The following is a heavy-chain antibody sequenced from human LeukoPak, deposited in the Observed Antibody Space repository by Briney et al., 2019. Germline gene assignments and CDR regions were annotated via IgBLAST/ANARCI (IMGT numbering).Heavy chain of an antibody. Sequence: SETLSLTCAVYGGSFSGYYWSWIRQPPGKGLEWIGEINHSGSTNYNPSLKSRVTISVDTSKNQFSLKLSSVTAADTAVYYCAREPIHYYDNSGYFETWGQGTLVTVSS. CDR1: GGSFSGYY. J-gene: IGHJ5*02. CDR3: AREPIHYYDNSGYFET. D-gene: IGHD3-22*01. CDR2: INHSGST. V-gene: IGHV4-34*01.